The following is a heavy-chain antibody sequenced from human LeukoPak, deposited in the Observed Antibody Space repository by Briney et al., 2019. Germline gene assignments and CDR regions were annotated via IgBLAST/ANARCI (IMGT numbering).Heavy chain of an antibody. J-gene: IGHJ4*02. CDR2: IRGDGADT. Sequence: RGSLRLSCAASGFTFSTYWLHWVRQTPGKGLIWVSRIRGDGADTGHADSVRGRFTISRDNAKNMLYLQMNSLRVEDTAVYYCARDLVLGSGSLDYWGQGTLVTVSS. D-gene: IGHD3-10*01. CDR1: GFTFSTYW. CDR3: ARDLVLGSGSLDY. V-gene: IGHV3-74*01.